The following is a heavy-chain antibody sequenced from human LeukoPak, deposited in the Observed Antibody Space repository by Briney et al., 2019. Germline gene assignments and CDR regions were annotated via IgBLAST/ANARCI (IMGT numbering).Heavy chain of an antibody. V-gene: IGHV3-48*01. CDR2: IGSSSSPI. D-gene: IGHD1-26*01. CDR3: GRDSVFVGSYYGDY. Sequence: GGSLRLSCVASGFTFRTYAMNWVRQAPGKGLEWVSYIGSSSSPIYYADSVKGRFTISRDNAKNALYLQMTGLRVEDTAVYYCGRDSVFVGSYYGDYWGQGTLVTVSS. J-gene: IGHJ4*02. CDR1: GFTFRTYA.